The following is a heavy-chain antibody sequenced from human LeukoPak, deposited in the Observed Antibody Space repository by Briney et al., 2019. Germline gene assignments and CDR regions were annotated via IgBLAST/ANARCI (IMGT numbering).Heavy chain of an antibody. D-gene: IGHD3-16*01. Sequence: SETLSLTCTVVGDSMDVYYWTWLRQAPGKGLEWIGYIFSSGATNYNRSLKSRVTILIDTSKKNFSLTLKSVTAADTAIYYCARLYYPDRGQRYYYDSWGQGTLVTVSS. CDR2: IFSSGAT. V-gene: IGHV4-59*01. CDR3: ARLYYPDRGQRYYYDS. CDR1: GDSMDVYY. J-gene: IGHJ4*02.